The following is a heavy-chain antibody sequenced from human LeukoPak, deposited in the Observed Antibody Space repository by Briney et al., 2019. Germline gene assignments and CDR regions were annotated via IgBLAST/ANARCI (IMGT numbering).Heavy chain of an antibody. J-gene: IGHJ6*03. CDR2: ISAYNGNT. Sequence: ASVKVSCKASGYTFTSYGISWVRQAPGQGLEWMGWISAYNGNTNYAQKLQGRVTITTDTSTSTAYMELRSLRSDDTAVYYCARVPPFGSSWPHYYYYYMDVWGKGTTVTVSS. CDR3: ARVPPFGSSWPHYYYYYMDV. CDR1: GYTFTSYG. D-gene: IGHD6-13*01. V-gene: IGHV1-18*01.